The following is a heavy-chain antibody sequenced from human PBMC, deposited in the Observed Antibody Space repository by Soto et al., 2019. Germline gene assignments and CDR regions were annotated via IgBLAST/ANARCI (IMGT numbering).Heavy chain of an antibody. CDR3: ARDKDSIGWLDY. Sequence: QVQLVESGGGVVQPGRSLRLSCAASGFTFSSYAMHWVRQAPGKGLEWVAVISYDGSNKYYADSVKGRFTISRDNSKNTLYLHMNSLRAEDTAVYYCARDKDSIGWLDYWGQGTLVTVSS. J-gene: IGHJ4*02. D-gene: IGHD6-19*01. CDR1: GFTFSSYA. CDR2: ISYDGSNK. V-gene: IGHV3-30-3*01.